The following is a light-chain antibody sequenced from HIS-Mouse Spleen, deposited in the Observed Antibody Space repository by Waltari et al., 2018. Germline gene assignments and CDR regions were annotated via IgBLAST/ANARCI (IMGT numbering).Light chain of an antibody. CDR2: DVS. V-gene: IGLV2-14*03. CDR3: SSYTSSSTWV. CDR1: SSAVGGYNY. J-gene: IGLJ3*02. Sequence: QSALTQPASVSGSPGQSITISCTGTSSAVGGYNYVSRYQQHPGKAPKPLIYDVSNRPSGVSNRFSGSKSGNTASLTISGLQAEDEADYYCSSYTSSSTWVFGGGTKLTVL.